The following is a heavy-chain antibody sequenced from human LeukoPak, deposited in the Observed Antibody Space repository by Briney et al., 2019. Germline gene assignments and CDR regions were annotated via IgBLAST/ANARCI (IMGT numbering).Heavy chain of an antibody. CDR2: ISGSGGST. D-gene: IGHD6-13*01. CDR1: GFTFSSYA. CDR3: AKPHSSSWYWVY. V-gene: IGHV3-23*01. Sequence: GGSLRLSCAAAGFTFSSYAMSWVRQAPGKGLGWVSAISGSGGSTYYADSVKGRFTISRDNSKNTLYLQMNSLRAEDTAVYYCAKPHSSSWYWVYWGQGTLVTVSS. J-gene: IGHJ4*02.